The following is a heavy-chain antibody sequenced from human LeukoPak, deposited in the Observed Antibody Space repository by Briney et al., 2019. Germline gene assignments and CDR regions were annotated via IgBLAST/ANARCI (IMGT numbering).Heavy chain of an antibody. CDR1: GGSISSGGYY. CDR3: ARGRLAVADHYYGMDV. V-gene: IGHV4-31*03. CDR2: IYYSGST. J-gene: IGHJ6*02. Sequence: SETLSLTCTVSGGSISSGGYYWSWIRQHPGKGLEWIGYIYYSGSTYYNPSLKSRVTISVDTSKNQFSLKLSSVTAADTAVYYCARGRLAVADHYYGMDVWGQGTTVTVSS. D-gene: IGHD6-19*01.